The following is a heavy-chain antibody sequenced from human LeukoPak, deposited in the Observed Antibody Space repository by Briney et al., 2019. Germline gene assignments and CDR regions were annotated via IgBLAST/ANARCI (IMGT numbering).Heavy chain of an antibody. J-gene: IGHJ5*02. CDR1: GGSISIYY. D-gene: IGHD2-21*02. CDR3: ARDRGLAYCGGDCYLRGWFDP. Sequence: PSETLSLTCTVSGGSISIYYWSWVRQPPGKGLEWIGYIYYSGSTNYNPSLKSRVTISVDTSKNQFSLKLSSVTAADTAVYYCARDRGLAYCGGDCYLRGWFDPWGQGTLATVSS. CDR2: IYYSGST. V-gene: IGHV4-59*01.